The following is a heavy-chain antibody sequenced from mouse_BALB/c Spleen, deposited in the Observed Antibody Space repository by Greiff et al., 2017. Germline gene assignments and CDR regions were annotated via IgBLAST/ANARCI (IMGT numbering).Heavy chain of an antibody. CDR1: GFSLTSYG. Sequence: VKLVESGPGLVAPSQSLSITCTVSGFSLTSYGVHWVRQPPGKGLEWLGVIWAGGSTNYNSALMSRLRISKDNSKSQVFLKMNSLQTDDTAMYYCAREGLRSLFAYWGQGTLVTVSA. J-gene: IGHJ3*01. V-gene: IGHV2-9*02. D-gene: IGHD2-2*01. CDR2: IWAGGST. CDR3: AREGLRSLFAY.